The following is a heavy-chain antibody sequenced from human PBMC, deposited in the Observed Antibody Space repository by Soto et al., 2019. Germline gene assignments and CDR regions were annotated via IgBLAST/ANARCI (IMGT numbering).Heavy chain of an antibody. J-gene: IGHJ6*02. CDR3: ARRVTTRYAYFGMDV. Sequence: QVQLQQWGAGLLKPSETLSLTCAVYGGSFSGNYWNWIRQPPGKGLEWIGEINHSGSTNYNPSLKSRVTMXXEXSXXQFSLKLSSVTAADTAVYYCARRVTTRYAYFGMDVWGQGTTVTVSS. D-gene: IGHD4-4*01. CDR1: GGSFSGNY. V-gene: IGHV4-34*01. CDR2: INHSGST.